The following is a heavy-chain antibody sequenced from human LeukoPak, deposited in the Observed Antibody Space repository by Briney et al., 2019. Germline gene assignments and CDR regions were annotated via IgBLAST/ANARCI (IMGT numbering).Heavy chain of an antibody. D-gene: IGHD3-10*01. Sequence: PGESRKIWCNGCGYSCTDYWNGWVRQMPGKGLEWMGIIYPGDSDTRYSPSFQGQVTISADKSISTAYLQWSSLKASDTAMYYCARHVAYYYGSGSAAFDIWGQGTMVTVSS. V-gene: IGHV5-51*01. CDR3: ARHVAYYYGSGSAAFDI. CDR2: IYPGDSDT. J-gene: IGHJ3*02. CDR1: GYSCTDYW.